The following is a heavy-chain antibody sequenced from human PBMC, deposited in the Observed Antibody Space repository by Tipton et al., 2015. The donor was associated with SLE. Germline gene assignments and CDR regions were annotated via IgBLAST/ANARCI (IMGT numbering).Heavy chain of an antibody. Sequence: TLSLTCTVSGGSISSYYWSWIRQPAGGGLEWIGRIYTNENTNYNPSLKSRVTMSVDTSKNQFSLNLYSVTTADTAMYFCAREGELAAQSSWDAFDVWGQGTMVTVSS. J-gene: IGHJ3*01. V-gene: IGHV4-4*07. CDR2: IYTNENT. CDR3: AREGELAAQSSWDAFDV. CDR1: GGSISSYY. D-gene: IGHD2-15*01.